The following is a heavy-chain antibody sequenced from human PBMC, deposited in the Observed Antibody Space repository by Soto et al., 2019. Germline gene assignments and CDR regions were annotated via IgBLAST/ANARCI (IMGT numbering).Heavy chain of an antibody. Sequence: WGSLRLSCAASGFTFVSSWIYFFGQAPGKGLVWVSGISGDGGTTTHADSVKGRFTISRDNAKNTLYLQMNSLRVEDTAVYYCARAGLLASGDYWGQGTLVTVSS. V-gene: IGHV3-74*01. D-gene: IGHD1-26*01. J-gene: IGHJ4*02. CDR1: GFTFVSSW. CDR2: ISGDGGTT. CDR3: ARAGLLASGDY.